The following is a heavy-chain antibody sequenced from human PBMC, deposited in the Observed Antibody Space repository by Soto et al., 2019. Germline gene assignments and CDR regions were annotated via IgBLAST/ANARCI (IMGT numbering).Heavy chain of an antibody. CDR2: TTTAGDT. V-gene: IGHV3-13*01. Sequence: GGSLRLSCAASGFTFTNYDMHWVRQVTGKGLEWVSGTTTAGDTYYPGSVKGRFTISREKAKNSLYLQMNSLSAGDTAVYYCARELHGGSYGMDVWGQWTTVTVSS. CDR1: GFTFTNYD. CDR3: ARELHGGSYGMDV. J-gene: IGHJ6*02.